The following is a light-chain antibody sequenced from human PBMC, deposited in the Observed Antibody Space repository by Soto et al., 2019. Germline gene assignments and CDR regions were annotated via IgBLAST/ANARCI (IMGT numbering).Light chain of an antibody. J-gene: IGKJ4*01. CDR2: DAS. Sequence: EIVLTQSPATLSLSPGERATLSCRASQSVSSYLAWYQQKPGQAPRLLIYDASNRASGVPARFRGSGSGTDFTLTIASLEPEDFAVYYCQQRSNWPYLTFGGGTKVDIK. V-gene: IGKV3-11*01. CDR1: QSVSSY. CDR3: QQRSNWPYLT.